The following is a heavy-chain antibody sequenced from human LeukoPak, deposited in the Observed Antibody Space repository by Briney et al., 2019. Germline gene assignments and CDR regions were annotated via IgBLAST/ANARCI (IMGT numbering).Heavy chain of an antibody. CDR3: ARSHPSSTWGYYYYYGMDV. J-gene: IGHJ6*02. D-gene: IGHD2-2*01. Sequence: PGGSLRLSCAASGFTFSSYAMHWVRQAPGKGLEWVAVISYDGSNKYYADSVKGRFTISRDNSKNTLYLQMNSLRAEDTAVYYCARSHPSSTWGYYYYYGMDVWGQGTTVTVSS. V-gene: IGHV3-30-3*01. CDR1: GFTFSSYA. CDR2: ISYDGSNK.